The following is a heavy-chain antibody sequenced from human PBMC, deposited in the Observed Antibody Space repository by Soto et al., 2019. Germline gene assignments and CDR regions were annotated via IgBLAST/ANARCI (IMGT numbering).Heavy chain of an antibody. D-gene: IGHD3-22*01. CDR1: GGTFSSYA. V-gene: IGHV1-69*01. CDR2: IIPIFGTA. J-gene: IGHJ6*02. Sequence: QVQLVQSGAEVKKPGSSVKVSCKASGGTFSSYAISWVRQAPGQGLEWMGGIIPIFGTANYAQKFQGRVTITADESTSTAYMELSSLRSEDTTVYYCAIYYDSTGYYYGHYYYGMDVWGQGTTVTVSS. CDR3: AIYYDSTGYYYGHYYYGMDV.